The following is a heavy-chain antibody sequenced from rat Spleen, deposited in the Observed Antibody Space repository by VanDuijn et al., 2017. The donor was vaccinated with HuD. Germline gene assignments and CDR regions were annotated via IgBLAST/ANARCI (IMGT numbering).Heavy chain of an antibody. V-gene: IGHV5-29*01. CDR3: ARLKTGYYVMDA. Sequence: EVQLVESDGGLVQPGRSLKLSCAVSGFILSDYYMAWVRRAPTKGLEWVATISYDGSSAFYRDYVKARFTISRDNSKSTLYLQMDSLRSEDTATYYCARLKTGYYVMDAWGQGASVTVSS. J-gene: IGHJ4*01. D-gene: IGHD5-1*01. CDR1: GFILSDYY. CDR2: ISYDGSSA.